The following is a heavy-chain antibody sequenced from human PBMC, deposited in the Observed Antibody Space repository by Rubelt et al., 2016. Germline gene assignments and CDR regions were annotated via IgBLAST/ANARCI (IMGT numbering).Heavy chain of an antibody. CDR2: IHYSGRT. V-gene: IGHV4-59*01. CDR3: ARVASHCGGDCYPEY. J-gene: IGHJ4*02. CDR1: GVSINSYY. Sequence: QVRLQESGPRLVKPSETLSLSCFVSGVSINSYYWTWIRQPPRPGLELIGYIHYSGRTHSNPSLKSRVPISVHTSKNQFSLRLGSVTAGDTAGYYCARVASHCGGDCYPEYWGQGTLVTVFS. D-gene: IGHD2-21*02.